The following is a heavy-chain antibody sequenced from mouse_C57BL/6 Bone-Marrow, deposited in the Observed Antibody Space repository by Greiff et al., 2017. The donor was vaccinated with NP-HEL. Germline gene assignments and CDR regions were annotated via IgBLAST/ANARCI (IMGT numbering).Heavy chain of an antibody. Sequence: QVQLQQSGAELVRPGASVKLSCKASGYTFTDYYINWVKQRPGQGLEWIARIYPGSGNTYYNEKFKGKATLTAEKSSSTAYMQLSSLTSEDSAVYFCARAPYYYGSSFLYWYFDVWGTGTTVTVSS. V-gene: IGHV1-76*01. CDR1: GYTFTDYY. CDR2: IYPGSGNT. D-gene: IGHD1-1*01. J-gene: IGHJ1*03. CDR3: ARAPYYYGSSFLYWYFDV.